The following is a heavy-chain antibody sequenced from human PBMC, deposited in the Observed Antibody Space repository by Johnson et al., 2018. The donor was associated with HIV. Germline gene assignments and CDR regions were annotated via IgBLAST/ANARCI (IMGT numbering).Heavy chain of an antibody. V-gene: IGHV3-15*01. J-gene: IGHJ3*02. CDR3: AREGGIAAAGTDAFDI. Sequence: VQLVESGGGLVKPGGSLRLSCAASGFTFSNAWMSWVRQAPGKGLEWVGRIKSKTDGGTTDYAAPVKGRFTISRDDSKNTLYLDMKSLKTEDTAVYYCAREGGIAAAGTDAFDIWGQGTMVTVSS. CDR1: GFTFSNAW. D-gene: IGHD6-13*01. CDR2: IKSKTDGGTT.